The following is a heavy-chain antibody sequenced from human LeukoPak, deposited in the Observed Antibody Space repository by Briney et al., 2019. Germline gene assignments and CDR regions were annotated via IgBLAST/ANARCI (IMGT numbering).Heavy chain of an antibody. Sequence: PGGSLTLFCTVSGFPFSRYPMMCPPQSRGEGLEWLSANSGSGGSTYYADSGEGRVTISRDNSKNTLYLQMNSRRAEDTAVYYCAKDADYYYYYGMDVWGQGTTVTVSS. J-gene: IGHJ6*02. CDR1: GFPFSRYP. CDR2: NSGSGGST. CDR3: AKDADYYYYYGMDV. V-gene: IGHV3-23*01.